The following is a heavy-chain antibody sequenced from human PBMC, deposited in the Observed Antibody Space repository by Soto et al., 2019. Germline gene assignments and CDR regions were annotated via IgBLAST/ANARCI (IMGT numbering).Heavy chain of an antibody. CDR1: GGTFSSYA. J-gene: IGHJ3*02. D-gene: IGHD2-2*01. V-gene: IGHV1-69*12. Sequence: QVQLVQSGAEVKKPGSSVKVSCKASGGTFSSYAISWVRQAPGQGLEWMGGIIPIFGTANYAQKFQGRVTITADESTSTAYMELSSLRSEDTAVYYCARGLLGYCISTSCPSDIWGQGTMDTVSS. CDR2: IIPIFGTA. CDR3: ARGLLGYCISTSCPSDI.